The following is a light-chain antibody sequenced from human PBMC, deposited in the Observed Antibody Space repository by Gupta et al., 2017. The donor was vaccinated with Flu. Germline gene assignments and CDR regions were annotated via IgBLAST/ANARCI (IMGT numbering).Light chain of an antibody. V-gene: IGKV1-5*03. CDR1: QSISNW. J-gene: IGKJ1*01. CDR2: RAS. Sequence: SPSTLSASAGDRVTITCRASQSISNWLAWYQHKPGKAPRLLIYRASTLETGVPSRFSGSGSGTEFTLTISSLQPDDFATYYCQQYNSLWTFGQGTKVEMK. CDR3: QQYNSLWT.